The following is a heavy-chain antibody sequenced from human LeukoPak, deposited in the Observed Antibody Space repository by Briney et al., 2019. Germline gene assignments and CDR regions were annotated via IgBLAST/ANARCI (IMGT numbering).Heavy chain of an antibody. V-gene: IGHV5-51*01. CDR1: GYSFTSYW. D-gene: IGHD1-1*01. CDR2: IYPGDSDT. CDR3: AIPYNWNDLPPRTRLWTFDI. Sequence: GESLKISCKGSGYSFTSYWIGWVRQMPGKGLEWMGIIYPGDSDTRYSPSFQGQVTISADKSISTAYLQWSSLKASDTAMYYCAIPYNWNDLPPRTRLWTFDIWGQGTMVTVSS. J-gene: IGHJ3*02.